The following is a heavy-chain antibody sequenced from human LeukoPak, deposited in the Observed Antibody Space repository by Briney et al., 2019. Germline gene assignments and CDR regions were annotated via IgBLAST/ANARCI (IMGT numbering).Heavy chain of an antibody. D-gene: IGHD2-2*02. CDR2: IYPGDSDT. Sequence: GESLKISCKASGYNFGSYWIGWVRQMPGKGLEWVGNIYPGDSDTRYSPSLQGQVTISADKSISTAYLQWSSLKASDTAMYYCARSGGDIVVVPAAIKTGWFDPWGQGTLVTVSS. CDR1: GYNFGSYW. V-gene: IGHV5-51*01. CDR3: ARSGGDIVVVPAAIKTGWFDP. J-gene: IGHJ5*02.